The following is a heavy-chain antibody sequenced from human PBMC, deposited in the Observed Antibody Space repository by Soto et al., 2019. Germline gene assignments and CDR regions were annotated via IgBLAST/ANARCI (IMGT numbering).Heavy chain of an antibody. V-gene: IGHV4-59*01. CDR1: GWSLSRYY. J-gene: IGHJ4*02. D-gene: IGHD6-19*01. CDR2: IYYSGST. CDR3: ARARSGWDYFDY. Sequence: SGTLSLTCPVFGWSLSRYYLSSVRPPPGKGLEWIGYIYYSGSTNYNPSLKSRVTISVDTSKNQFSLKLSSVTAADTAVYYCARARSGWDYFDYWGQGTLVTVSS.